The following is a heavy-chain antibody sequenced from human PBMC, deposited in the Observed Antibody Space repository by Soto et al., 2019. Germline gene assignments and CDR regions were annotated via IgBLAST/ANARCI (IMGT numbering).Heavy chain of an antibody. V-gene: IGHV3-23*01. CDR2: ISGSGGST. Sequence: EVQLLESGGGLVQPGGSLRLSCAASGFTFSSYAMSWVRQAPGKGLEWVSAISGSGGSTYYADSVKGRFTISRDNSKNTLYLQRNSLRAEDTAVYYCAKDLYIAVAGTVYSNTASSTDFDYWGQGTLVTVSS. CDR1: GFTFSSYA. D-gene: IGHD6-19*01. J-gene: IGHJ4*02. CDR3: AKDLYIAVAGTVYSNTASSTDFDY.